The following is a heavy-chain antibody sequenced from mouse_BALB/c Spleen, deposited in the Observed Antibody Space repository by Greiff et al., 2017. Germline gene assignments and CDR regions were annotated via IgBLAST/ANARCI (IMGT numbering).Heavy chain of an antibody. CDR2: ISSGGSYT. Sequence: EVKVVESGGGLVKPGGSLKLSCAASGFTFSSYTMSWVRQTPEKRLEWVATISSGGSYTYYPDSVKGRFTISRDNAKNTLYLQMSSLKSEDTAMYYCTTYYGRDYYAMDYWGQGTSVTVSS. CDR3: TTYYGRDYYAMDY. CDR1: GFTFSSYT. J-gene: IGHJ4*01. D-gene: IGHD2-10*01. V-gene: IGHV5-6-4*01.